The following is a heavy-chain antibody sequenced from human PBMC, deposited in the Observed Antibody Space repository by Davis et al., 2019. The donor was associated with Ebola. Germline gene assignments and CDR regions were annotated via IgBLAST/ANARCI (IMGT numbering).Heavy chain of an antibody. CDR1: GFTFSSYS. V-gene: IGHV3-21*01. CDR3: ARDDIVVVPAAIGGRYYYGMDV. CDR2: ISSSSSYI. Sequence: PGGSLRLSCAASGFTFSSYSMNWVRQAPGKGLEWVSSISSSSSYIYYADSVKGRFTISRDNAKNSLYLQMNSLRAEDTAVYYCARDDIVVVPAAIGGRYYYGMDVWGQGTTVTVSS. D-gene: IGHD2-2*02. J-gene: IGHJ6*02.